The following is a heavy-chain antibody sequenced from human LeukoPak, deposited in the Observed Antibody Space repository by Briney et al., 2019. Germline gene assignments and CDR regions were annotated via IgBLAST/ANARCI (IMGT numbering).Heavy chain of an antibody. Sequence: ASVKVSCKASGYTFTSYGISWVRQAPGQGLEWMGWISAYNGNTNYAQKLQGRVTMTTDTSTSTACMELRSLRSDDTAVYYCARDRGSPAPSGYCTNGVCYTGEVNWFDPWGQGTLVTVSS. CDR2: ISAYNGNT. D-gene: IGHD2-8*01. CDR1: GYTFTSYG. J-gene: IGHJ5*02. CDR3: ARDRGSPAPSGYCTNGVCYTGEVNWFDP. V-gene: IGHV1-18*01.